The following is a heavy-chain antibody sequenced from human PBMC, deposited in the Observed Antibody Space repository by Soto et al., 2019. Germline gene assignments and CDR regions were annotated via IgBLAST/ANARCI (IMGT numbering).Heavy chain of an antibody. CDR1: GFTFSSYA. Sequence: GGSLRLSCAASGFTFSSYAMSWVRQAPGKGLEWVSAISSSGGSIYYADSVKGRFTISRYNSKNTLYLQMNSLRAEDTAVYYYAKVQTNKFSSSYDFDDWGQGTPVTVSS. CDR2: ISSSGGSI. V-gene: IGHV3-23*01. CDR3: AKVQTNKFSSSYDFDD. J-gene: IGHJ4*02. D-gene: IGHD6-6*01.